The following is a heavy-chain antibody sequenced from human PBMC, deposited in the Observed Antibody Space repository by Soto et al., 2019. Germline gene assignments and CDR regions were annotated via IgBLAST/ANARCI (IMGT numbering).Heavy chain of an antibody. CDR1: GFTFSSYA. J-gene: IGHJ3*02. V-gene: IGHV3-23*01. D-gene: IGHD6-19*01. Sequence: GGALRLSWAAAGFTFSSYAMSWVRQAPGEGLEWVSAISGSGGSTYYADSVKGRFTISRDTSKNTLYLQMSSLRAEDTAVYYCAKDLGYGSGWFDAFDIWGQGTMVTVSS. CDR2: ISGSGGST. CDR3: AKDLGYGSGWFDAFDI.